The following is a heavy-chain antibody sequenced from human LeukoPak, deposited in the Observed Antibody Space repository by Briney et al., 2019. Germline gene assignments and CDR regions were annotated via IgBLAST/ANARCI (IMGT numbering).Heavy chain of an antibody. J-gene: IGHJ4*02. CDR1: GLTGSHNY. Sequence: PGGSLRLSCAASGLTGSHNYVSWVRQAPGKGLEWVSAIHTSGDTCYTDSVKGRFTISRDNSNNTVYLQMNSLRADDTAVYYCAKAHDILTGYFDYWGQGTLVTVSS. CDR2: IHTSGDT. V-gene: IGHV3-53*01. D-gene: IGHD3-9*01. CDR3: AKAHDILTGYFDY.